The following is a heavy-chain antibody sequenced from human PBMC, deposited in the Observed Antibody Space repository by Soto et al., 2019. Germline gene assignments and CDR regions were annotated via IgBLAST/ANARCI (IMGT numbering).Heavy chain of an antibody. CDR1: GGSISSSSYY. J-gene: IGHJ4*02. V-gene: IGHV4-39*01. CDR2: IYYSGST. CDR3: ARRSMVRGEFPFDY. Sequence: QLQLQESGPGLVKPSETLSLTCTVSGGSISSSSYYWGWIRQPPGKGLEWIGSIYYSGSTYYNPSLKSRVTISVDTSKNQFSLKLSSVTAADTAVYYCARRSMVRGEFPFDYWGQGTLVTVSS. D-gene: IGHD3-10*01.